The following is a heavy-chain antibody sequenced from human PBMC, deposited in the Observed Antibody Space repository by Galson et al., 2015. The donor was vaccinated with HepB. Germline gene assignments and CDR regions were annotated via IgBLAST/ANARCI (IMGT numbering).Heavy chain of an antibody. CDR1: GFTFSSYS. V-gene: IGHV3-48*02. J-gene: IGHJ4*02. CDR3: ARDLALGLLWFGERGY. D-gene: IGHD3-10*01. CDR2: ISSSSSTI. Sequence: SLRLSCAASGFTFSSYSMNWVRQAPGKGLEWVSYISSSSSTIYYADSVKGRFTISRDNAKNSLYLQMNSLRDEDTAVCYCARDLALGLLWFGERGYWGQGTLVTVSS.